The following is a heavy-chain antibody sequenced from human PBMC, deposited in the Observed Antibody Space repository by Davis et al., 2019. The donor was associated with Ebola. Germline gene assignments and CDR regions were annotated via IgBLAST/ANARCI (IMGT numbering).Heavy chain of an antibody. V-gene: IGHV4-34*01. CDR1: GGSFSGYY. J-gene: IGHJ5*02. CDR2: INHSGST. Sequence: SETLSLTCAVYGGSFSGYYWSWIRQPPGKGLEWIGEINHSGSTNYNPSLKSRVTISVDTSQNQFSLKLSSVTAADTAVYYCARGRLRITIFGVVTNNWFDPWGQGTLVTVSS. CDR3: ARGRLRITIFGVVTNNWFDP. D-gene: IGHD3-3*01.